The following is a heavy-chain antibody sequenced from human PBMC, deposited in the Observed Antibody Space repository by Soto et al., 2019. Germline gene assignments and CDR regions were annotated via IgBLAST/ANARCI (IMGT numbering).Heavy chain of an antibody. V-gene: IGHV1-8*02. D-gene: IGHD6-13*01. CDR2: MNPGSGKT. J-gene: IGHJ5*02. CDR3: ARMASAGTLNWFDP. CDR1: GYTFINFD. Sequence: ASVKVSCKASGYTFINFDISWVRQAAGQGFEWLGWMNPGSGKTGYASKFQGRVAMTRDASTGTSHLERSSLTSDDTAVYYCARMASAGTLNWFDPWGQGTLVTVSS.